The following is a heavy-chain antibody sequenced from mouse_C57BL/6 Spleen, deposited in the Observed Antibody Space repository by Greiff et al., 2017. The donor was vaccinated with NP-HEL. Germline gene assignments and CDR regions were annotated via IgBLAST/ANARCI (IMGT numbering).Heavy chain of an antibody. V-gene: IGHV6-3*01. CDR2: IRLKSDNYAT. CDR1: GFTFSNYW. CDR3: TGTYYSNYGGFAY. J-gene: IGHJ3*01. Sequence: EVKLMESGGGLVQPGGSMKLSCVASGFTFSNYWMNWVRQSPEKGLEWVAQIRLKSDNYATHYAESVKGRFTISRDDSKSSVYLQMNNLRAEDTGIYYCTGTYYSNYGGFAYWGQGTLVTVSA. D-gene: IGHD2-5*01.